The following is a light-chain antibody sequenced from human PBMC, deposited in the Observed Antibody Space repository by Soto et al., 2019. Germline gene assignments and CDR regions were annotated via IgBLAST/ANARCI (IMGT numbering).Light chain of an antibody. Sequence: QSALTQPASVSGSPGQSITISCTGTSSDVGSYRLVSWYQQHPGKAPKVMIYEGSKRPSGLSNRFSGSKSGFTASLTISGLQADDEADYYCCSYAGGRTYVFGTGTKLTVL. CDR2: EGS. CDR3: CSYAGGRTYV. CDR1: SSDVGSYRL. V-gene: IGLV2-23*01. J-gene: IGLJ1*01.